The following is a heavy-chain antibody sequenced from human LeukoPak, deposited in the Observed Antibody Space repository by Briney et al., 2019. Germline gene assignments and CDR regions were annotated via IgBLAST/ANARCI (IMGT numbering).Heavy chain of an antibody. CDR2: IYHSGST. CDR3: ARGLAAAARPSSRNNWFDP. V-gene: IGHV4-38-2*02. CDR1: GGSISSGYY. Sequence: SETLSLTCTVSGGSISSGYYWGWIRQPPGKGLEWIGSIYHSGSTYYNPSLKSRVTISVDTSKNQFSLKLSSVTAADTAVYYCARGLAAAARPSSRNNWFDPWGQGTLVTVSS. D-gene: IGHD6-13*01. J-gene: IGHJ5*02.